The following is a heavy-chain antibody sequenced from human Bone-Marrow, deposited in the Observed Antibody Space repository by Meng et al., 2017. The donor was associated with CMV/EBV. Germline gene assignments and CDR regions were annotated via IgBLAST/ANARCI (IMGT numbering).Heavy chain of an antibody. Sequence: GESLKISCAASGFTFSSYAMSWVRQAPGKGLEWVSAISGSGGSTYYADSVKGRFTISRDNSKNTLYLQMNSLRAEDTAVYYCARDYDFWSGYQRTKVYYYGMDVWGQGTTVTVSS. CDR3: ARDYDFWSGYQRTKVYYYGMDV. CDR1: GFTFSSYA. V-gene: IGHV3-23*01. CDR2: ISGSGGST. J-gene: IGHJ6*02. D-gene: IGHD3-3*01.